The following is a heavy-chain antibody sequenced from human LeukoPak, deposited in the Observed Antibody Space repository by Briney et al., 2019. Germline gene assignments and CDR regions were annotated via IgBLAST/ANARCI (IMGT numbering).Heavy chain of an antibody. Sequence: GSSVKVSCKASGDTFSSYALNWVRQATGQGLEWMGGIIPIFCTANYAQKFQGRVTITADKSTSTAYMERSSLRSEDTAVYYCARAFGYDILTVYYYYWGQGTLVTVSS. CDR3: ARAFGYDILTVYYYY. CDR1: GDTFSSYA. J-gene: IGHJ4*02. D-gene: IGHD3-9*01. CDR2: IIPIFCTA. V-gene: IGHV1-69*06.